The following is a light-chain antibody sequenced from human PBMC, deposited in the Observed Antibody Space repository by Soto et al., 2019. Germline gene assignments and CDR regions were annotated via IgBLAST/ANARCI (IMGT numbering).Light chain of an antibody. Sequence: EIVLTQSPDTLSLSQGERATLSCRTSQSISSSHLAWYQQKPGQAPRLLMYGASNRATGIPDRFSGSGSGTDFTLTISRLEPEDLAGYYCHQYGASPRTFGQGTEVEIK. J-gene: IGKJ1*01. CDR2: GAS. V-gene: IGKV3-20*01. CDR1: QSISSSH. CDR3: HQYGASPRT.